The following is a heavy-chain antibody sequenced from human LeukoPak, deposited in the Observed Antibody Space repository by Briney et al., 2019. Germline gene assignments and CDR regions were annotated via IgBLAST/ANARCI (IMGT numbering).Heavy chain of an antibody. CDR3: ARAGITIFGVVTKVNWFDP. J-gene: IGHJ5*02. V-gene: IGHV4-34*01. Sequence: PSETLSLTCAVYGGSFSGYYWSWIRQPPGKGLEWIGEINHSGSTNYNPSLKSGVTISVDTSKNQFSLKLSSVTAADTAVYYCARAGITIFGVVTKVNWFDPWGQGTLVTVSS. CDR1: GGSFSGYY. D-gene: IGHD3-3*01. CDR2: INHSGST.